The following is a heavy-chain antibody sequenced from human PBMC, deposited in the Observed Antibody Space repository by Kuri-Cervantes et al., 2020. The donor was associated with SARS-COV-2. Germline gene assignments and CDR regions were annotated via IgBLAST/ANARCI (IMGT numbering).Heavy chain of an antibody. V-gene: IGHV1-18*01. D-gene: IGHD3-3*01. CDR3: ARDTRHYDFWSGYPYFDY. J-gene: IGHJ4*02. CDR1: GYTFTSYG. Sequence: ASVKVSCKASGYTFTSYGISWFRQAPGQGLEWMGWISTFNANTNYAQKFQGRVTMTTDTSTTTAYMELRSLRPDDTVVFYCARDTRHYDFWSGYPYFDYWGQGTLVTVSS. CDR2: ISTFNANT.